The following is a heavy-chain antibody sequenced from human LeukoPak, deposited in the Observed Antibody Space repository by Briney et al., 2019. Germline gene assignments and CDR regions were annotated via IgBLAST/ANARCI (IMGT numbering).Heavy chain of an antibody. CDR1: GFTFNRYW. D-gene: IGHD2-8*01. V-gene: IGHV3-23*01. Sequence: GGSLRLSCAASGFTFNRYWMSWVRQPPGKGLEWVSAISARGDKAYFADSLQGRFTISRDNSKNTVSLLMNNLRPEDTAIYYCAKEHGGVASRTPPPDYWGQGTLVTVSS. CDR2: ISARGDKA. J-gene: IGHJ4*02. CDR3: AKEHGGVASRTPPPDY.